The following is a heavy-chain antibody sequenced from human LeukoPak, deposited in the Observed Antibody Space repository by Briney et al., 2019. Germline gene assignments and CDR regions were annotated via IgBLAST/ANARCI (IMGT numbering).Heavy chain of an antibody. J-gene: IGHJ6*02. Sequence: ASETLSLTCAVYGGSFSGYYWSWIRQPPGKGLEWIGEINHSGSTNYNPSLKSRVTISVDTSKNQFSLKLSSVTAADTAVYYCASRGYYYYGMDVWGQGTTATVSS. CDR1: GGSFSGYY. CDR2: INHSGST. V-gene: IGHV4-34*01. CDR3: ASRGYYYYGMDV.